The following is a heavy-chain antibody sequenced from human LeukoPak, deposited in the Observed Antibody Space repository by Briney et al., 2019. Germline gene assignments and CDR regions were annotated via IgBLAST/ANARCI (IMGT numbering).Heavy chain of an antibody. Sequence: SETLSLTCTASAGSISSYYWSWIRQAPGKGLEWLGYINYSGSNNYNPSLKSRVTISVDTSKNQFSLNLSSVTAADTGVYYCARDSLWFDPWGEGTRVSVSS. V-gene: IGHV4-59*01. CDR2: INYSGSN. CDR1: AGSISSYY. J-gene: IGHJ5*02. CDR3: ARDSLWFDP.